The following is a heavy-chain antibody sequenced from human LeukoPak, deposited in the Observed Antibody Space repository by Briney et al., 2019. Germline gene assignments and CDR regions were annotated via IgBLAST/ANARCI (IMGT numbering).Heavy chain of an antibody. CDR1: GGSISSYY. CDR3: AREDDQGGYDY. J-gene: IGHJ4*02. D-gene: IGHD5-12*01. Sequence: PSETLSLTCTVSGGSISSYYWSWIRQPPGKGLEWIGYIYYSGSTNYNPSLKSRVTISVDTSKNQFSLKLSSVTAADTAVYYCAREDDQGGYDYWGQGTLVTVSS. CDR2: IYYSGST. V-gene: IGHV4-59*01.